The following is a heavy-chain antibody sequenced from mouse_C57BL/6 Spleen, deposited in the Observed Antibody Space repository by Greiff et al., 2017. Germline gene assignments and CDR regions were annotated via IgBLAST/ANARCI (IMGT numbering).Heavy chain of an antibody. J-gene: IGHJ4*01. D-gene: IGHD2-4*01. CDR2: IDPSDSET. Sequence: QVQLQQPGAELVRPGSSVKLSCKASGYTFTSYWMHWVKQRPIQGLEWIGNIDPSDSETHYNQKFKDKATLTVDKSSSTAYMQLSSLTSEDSAVYYCARVGIYYDYGGAMDYWGQGTSVTVSS. V-gene: IGHV1-52*01. CDR3: ARVGIYYDYGGAMDY. CDR1: GYTFTSYW.